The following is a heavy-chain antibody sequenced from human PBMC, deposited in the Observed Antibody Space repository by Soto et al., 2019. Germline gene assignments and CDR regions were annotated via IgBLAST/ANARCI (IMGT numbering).Heavy chain of an antibody. D-gene: IGHD3-3*01. CDR3: ARASYYDFWSGYYFDY. CDR2: IYYSGST. J-gene: IGHJ4*02. CDR1: GGSISSYY. Sequence: SETLSLTCTVSGGSISSYYWSWIRQPPGKGLEWIGYIYYSGSTNYNPSLKSRVTISVDTSKNQFSLKLSSVTAADTAVYYCARASYYDFWSGYYFDYWGQGTLVTVSS. V-gene: IGHV4-59*01.